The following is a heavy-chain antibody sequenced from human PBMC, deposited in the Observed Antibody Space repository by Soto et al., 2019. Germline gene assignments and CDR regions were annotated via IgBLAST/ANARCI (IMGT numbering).Heavy chain of an antibody. CDR3: ARDPDYGDDYFDY. V-gene: IGHV3-30-3*01. Sequence: QVQLVESGGGVVQPGRSLRLSCAASGFTFSSYAMHWVRQAPGKGLEWVAVISYDGSNKYYADSVKGRFTISRDNSKNTPYLQMNSLRAEDTAVYYCARDPDYGDDYFDYWGQGTLVTVSS. D-gene: IGHD4-17*01. CDR2: ISYDGSNK. CDR1: GFTFSSYA. J-gene: IGHJ4*02.